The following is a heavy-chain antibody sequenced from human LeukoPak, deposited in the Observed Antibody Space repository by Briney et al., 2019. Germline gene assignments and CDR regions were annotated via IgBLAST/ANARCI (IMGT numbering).Heavy chain of an antibody. V-gene: IGHV3-21*01. CDR1: GFTFSSYS. Sequence: GGSLRLSCAASGFTFSSYSMNWVRQAPGKGLEWVSSISSSSSYIYYADSVKGRFTISRDNSKNTLYLQMNSLRAEDTAVYYCAREPGIAAAGPFDYWGQGTLVTVSS. J-gene: IGHJ4*02. CDR3: AREPGIAAAGPFDY. CDR2: ISSSSSYI. D-gene: IGHD6-13*01.